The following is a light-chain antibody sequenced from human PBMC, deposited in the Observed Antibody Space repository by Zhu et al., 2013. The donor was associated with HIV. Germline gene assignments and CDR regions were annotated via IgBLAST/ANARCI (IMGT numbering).Light chain of an antibody. CDR1: QSVGSY. J-gene: IGKJ2*03. V-gene: IGKV3-11*01. CDR3: QQLNS. Sequence: EIVLTQSPATLSLSPGERATLSCRASQSVGSYLAWYQQKPDQAPRLLIYDTSNRATGIPARFSGSGSGTDFTLTISRLEPEDFAVYYCQQLNSFGQGTKLEIK. CDR2: DTS.